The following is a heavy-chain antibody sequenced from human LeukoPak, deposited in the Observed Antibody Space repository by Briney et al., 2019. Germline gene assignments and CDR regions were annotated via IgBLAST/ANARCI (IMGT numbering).Heavy chain of an antibody. J-gene: IGHJ3*02. CDR3: ARGDIVDAFDI. D-gene: IGHD2-15*01. CDR1: GYTFTGYY. CDR2: MNPNSGNT. Sequence: ASVKVSCKASGYTFTGYYMHWVRQATGQGLEWMGWMNPNSGNTGYAQKFQGRVTMTRNTSISTAYMKLSSLRSEDTAVYYCARGDIVDAFDIWGQGTMVTVSS. V-gene: IGHV1-8*02.